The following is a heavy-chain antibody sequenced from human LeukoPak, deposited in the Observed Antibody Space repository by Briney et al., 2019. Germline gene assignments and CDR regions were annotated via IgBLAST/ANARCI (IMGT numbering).Heavy chain of an antibody. Sequence: PGRSLRLSCAASGITFSSYAMHWVRQAPGKGLEWVAVISYDGINKDYADSVKGRFTISRDNSKNTLYLQMNTLRAEDTAVYYCASATVFGVVIYYWGQGTLVTVSS. CDR1: GITFSSYA. J-gene: IGHJ4*02. CDR3: ASATVFGVVIYY. D-gene: IGHD3-3*01. CDR2: ISYDGINK. V-gene: IGHV3-30*04.